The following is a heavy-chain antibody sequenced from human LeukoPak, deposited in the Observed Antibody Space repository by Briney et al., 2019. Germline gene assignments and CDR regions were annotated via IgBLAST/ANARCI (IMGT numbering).Heavy chain of an antibody. CDR2: ISGSGGST. D-gene: IGHD6-13*01. Sequence: PGGSLLLSCAASGFTFSSYAMSWVRPAPGKGLGWVSAISGSGGSTYYADSVKGRFTISRDNSKNTLYLQMNSLRAEDTAVYYCAKDLIAAAGTGYWGQGTLVTVSS. J-gene: IGHJ4*02. CDR3: AKDLIAAAGTGY. CDR1: GFTFSSYA. V-gene: IGHV3-23*01.